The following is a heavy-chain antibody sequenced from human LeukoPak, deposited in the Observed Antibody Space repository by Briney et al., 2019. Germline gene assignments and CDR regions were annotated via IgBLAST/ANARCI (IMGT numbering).Heavy chain of an antibody. D-gene: IGHD3-22*01. CDR1: GYSFTSYW. Sequence: GESLKISCKGSGYSFTSYWIGWVRQMPGKGLEWMGIIYPGDSDTRYSPSFQGQVTISADKSISTAYLQWSSLKASDTAMYYCASLGGYYDSSGPGFDYWGQGTLVTVSS. J-gene: IGHJ4*02. CDR3: ASLGGYYDSSGPGFDY. V-gene: IGHV5-51*01. CDR2: IYPGDSDT.